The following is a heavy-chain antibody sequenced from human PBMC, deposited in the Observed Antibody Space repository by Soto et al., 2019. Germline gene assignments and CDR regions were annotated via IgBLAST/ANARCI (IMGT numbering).Heavy chain of an antibody. CDR1: GGTFSSYT. D-gene: IGHD3-10*01. V-gene: IGHV1-69*02. CDR2: IIPILGIA. CDR3: AEASMVRGGYGMDV. J-gene: IGHJ6*02. Sequence: QVQLVQSGAEVKKPGSSVKVSCKASGGTFSSYTISWVRQAPGQGLEWMGRIIPILGIANYAQKFHGRVTITADKSTSTAYMELSSLRSEDTAVYYCAEASMVRGGYGMDVWGQGTTVTVSS.